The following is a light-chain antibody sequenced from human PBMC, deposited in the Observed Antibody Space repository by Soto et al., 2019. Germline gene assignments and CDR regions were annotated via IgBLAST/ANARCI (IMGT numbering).Light chain of an antibody. CDR2: GAS. CDR1: QSISIN. J-gene: IGKJ1*01. CDR3: QQFRNLPWT. V-gene: IGKV3D-15*01. Sequence: EIVLTQSPGTLSVSPGDRVTLSCRASQSISINLAWYQHKPGQAPRLLIHGASTSATGIPARISGIGSGKEFTLTISSLQSEDFAVYYCQQFRNLPWTFGQGTKVEVK.